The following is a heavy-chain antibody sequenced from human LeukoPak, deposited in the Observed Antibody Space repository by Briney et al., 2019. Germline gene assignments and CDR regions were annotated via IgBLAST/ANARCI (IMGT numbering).Heavy chain of an antibody. V-gene: IGHV3-21*01. CDR1: GFTFSSYW. CDR3: TRGAHYDTSGYYL. Sequence: GGSLRLSCAASGFTFSSYWMHWVRQAPGKGLEWVSAITTSSAYIYYADSVRGRFTISRDNAKNTLYLQMNSLRAEDTAVYYCTRGAHYDTSGYYLGGQGTLVTVSS. J-gene: IGHJ4*02. D-gene: IGHD3-22*01. CDR2: ITTSSAYI.